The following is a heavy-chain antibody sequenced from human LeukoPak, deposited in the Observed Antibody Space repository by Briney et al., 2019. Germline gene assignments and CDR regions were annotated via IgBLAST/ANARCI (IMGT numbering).Heavy chain of an antibody. CDR2: INWNGGST. CDR3: ARVSGTGYYFFDY. D-gene: IGHD5-12*01. J-gene: IGHJ4*02. V-gene: IGHV3-20*04. CDR1: GFTFDDYG. Sequence: PGGSLRLSCAASGFTFDDYGMSWVRQGPGKGLEWVSGINWNGGSTGYADSVKGRFTISRDKAKNSLYPQMNSLRAEDTAFYYCARVSGTGYYFFDYWGQGTLVTVSS.